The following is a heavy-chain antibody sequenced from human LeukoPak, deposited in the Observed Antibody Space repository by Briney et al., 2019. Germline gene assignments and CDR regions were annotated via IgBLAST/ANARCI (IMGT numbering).Heavy chain of an antibody. Sequence: SETLSLTCAVYRGSFSGYYWTWVRQPPGKGLEWIGEINHSGGTNYNPSLKSRVTISVDTSKNQFSLKLNSVTAADTAVYYCARGSLGLNSFVDWWGQGTLVTVSS. CDR1: RGSFSGYY. J-gene: IGHJ4*02. D-gene: IGHD5-18*01. CDR2: INHSGGT. CDR3: ARGSLGLNSFVDW. V-gene: IGHV4-34*01.